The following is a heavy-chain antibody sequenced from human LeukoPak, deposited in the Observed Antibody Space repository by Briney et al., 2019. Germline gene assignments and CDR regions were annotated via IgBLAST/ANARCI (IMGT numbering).Heavy chain of an antibody. Sequence: GTSLRLSCEPSGFTFSHFAMHWVRQAPDKGLEWVAVIWSDATNEYYADSVKGRFTISRDNFKRTVSLEMNSLRAEDTAVYYCAKYAQRGFDYSNSLSLWDQGSLVIVSS. CDR2: IWSDATNE. D-gene: IGHD4-11*01. CDR3: AKYAQRGFDYSNSLSL. V-gene: IGHV3-33*06. CDR1: GFTFSHFA. J-gene: IGHJ4*02.